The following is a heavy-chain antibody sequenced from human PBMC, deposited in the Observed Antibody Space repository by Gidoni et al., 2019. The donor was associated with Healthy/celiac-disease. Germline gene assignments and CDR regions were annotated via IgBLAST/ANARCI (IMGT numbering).Heavy chain of an antibody. V-gene: IGHV1-69*01. Sequence: QVQLVQSGAEVKKPGSSVKVSCKASGGTFSSYAISWVRQAPGQGLEWMGGIIPIFGTANYAQKFQGRVTITADESTSTAYMELSSLRSEDTAVYYCARVVPKRPIAAAGTGDYYYYYYMDVWGKGTTVTVSS. CDR1: GGTFSSYA. D-gene: IGHD6-13*01. CDR3: ARVVPKRPIAAAGTGDYYYYYYMDV. CDR2: IIPIFGTA. J-gene: IGHJ6*03.